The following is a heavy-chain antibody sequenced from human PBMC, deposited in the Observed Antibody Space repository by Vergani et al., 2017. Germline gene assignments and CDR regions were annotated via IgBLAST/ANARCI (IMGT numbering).Heavy chain of an antibody. Sequence: QLQLQESGPGLVKPSETLSLTCTVSGVSIGSNSYYWGWIRQPPGKGLEWIGTIYYTGTTYYNEAHKSRLTISVDTSKNQFSLNLTSVTAADTAVYYCARESSYGDYGYWGQGTLVTVSS. CDR3: ARESSYGDYGY. D-gene: IGHD4-17*01. CDR2: IYYTGTT. CDR1: GVSIGSNSYY. J-gene: IGHJ4*02. V-gene: IGHV4-39*02.